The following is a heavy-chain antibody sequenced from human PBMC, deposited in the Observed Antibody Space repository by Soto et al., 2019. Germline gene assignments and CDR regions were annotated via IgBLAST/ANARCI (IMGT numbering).Heavy chain of an antibody. CDR1: GGSFSGYY. V-gene: IGHV4-34*01. CDR2: INHSGST. Sequence: SETLSLTCAVYGGSFSGYYWSWIRQPPGKGLEWIGEINHSGSTNYNPSLKSRVTISVDTSKNQFSLKLSSVTAADTAVYYCARRPVYCSGGSCYEAENWFDPWGQGTLVTVSS. D-gene: IGHD2-15*01. J-gene: IGHJ5*02. CDR3: ARRPVYCSGGSCYEAENWFDP.